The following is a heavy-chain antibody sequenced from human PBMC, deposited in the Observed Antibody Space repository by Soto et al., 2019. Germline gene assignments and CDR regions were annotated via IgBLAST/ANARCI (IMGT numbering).Heavy chain of an antibody. CDR2: VNHGGTS. CDR3: ARVGLGATGWFDP. D-gene: IGHD1-26*01. Sequence: SETLSLTCAVHGGSFSGYYWDWIRQPPGKGLEWIGEVNHGGTSNYNPSLKSRVTISVDTSKNQFSLKLSSVTAADTAVYYCARVGLGATGWFDPWGQGTLVTVSS. J-gene: IGHJ5*02. CDR1: GGSFSGYY. V-gene: IGHV4-34*01.